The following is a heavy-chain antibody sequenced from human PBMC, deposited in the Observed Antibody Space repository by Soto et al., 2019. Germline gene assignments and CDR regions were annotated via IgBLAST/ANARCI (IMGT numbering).Heavy chain of an antibody. CDR1: GYSFTSYW. Sequence: EVQLVQSGAEVKKPGESLQISCKGSGYSFTSYWIGWVRQMPGKGLEWMGIIYPGDSDTRYSPSFQGQVTISADKSISTAYLQWSSLKASDTAMYYCARHGPGADYDYIWGSYRYRGYYYYMDVWGKGTTVTVSS. CDR3: ARHGPGADYDYIWGSYRYRGYYYYMDV. V-gene: IGHV5-51*01. D-gene: IGHD3-16*02. J-gene: IGHJ6*03. CDR2: IYPGDSDT.